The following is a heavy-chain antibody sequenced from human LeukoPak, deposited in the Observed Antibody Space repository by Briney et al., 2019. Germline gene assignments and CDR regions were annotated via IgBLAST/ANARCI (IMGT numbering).Heavy chain of an antibody. J-gene: IGHJ6*03. Sequence: GGSLRLSCAASGFTFDDYAMHWVRQAPGKGLEWVALISGDGGSTYYADSVKGRFTISRDNSKNSLYLQMNSLRTEDTALYYDAKDTPDQLVHGKDYYYYYYMDVWGKGTTVTVSS. D-gene: IGHD6-6*01. CDR3: AKDTPDQLVHGKDYYYYYYMDV. CDR2: ISGDGGST. CDR1: GFTFDDYA. V-gene: IGHV3-43*02.